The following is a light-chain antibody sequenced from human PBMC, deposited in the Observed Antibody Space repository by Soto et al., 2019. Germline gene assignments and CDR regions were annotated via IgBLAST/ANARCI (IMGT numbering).Light chain of an antibody. V-gene: IGLV2-14*01. CDR2: DVN. Sequence: QSVLTQPASVSGSPGQSITISCTGTSSDIGGYNYVSWFQQHPGKAPKLIIYDVNNRPSGVSNRFSGSKSGTTASLAISGLQAEDEAEYFCSSYAGTSTLVLFGGGTKLTVL. CDR1: SSDIGGYNY. CDR3: SSYAGTSTLVL. J-gene: IGLJ2*01.